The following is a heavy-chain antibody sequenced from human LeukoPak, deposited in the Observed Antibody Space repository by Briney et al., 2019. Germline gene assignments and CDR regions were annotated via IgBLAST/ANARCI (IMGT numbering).Heavy chain of an antibody. J-gene: IGHJ6*04. Sequence: GGSLRLSCAASGFTFSSYAMHWVRQAPGKGLEWVAVISYDGSNKYYADSVKGRFTISRDNSKNALYLQMNSLRAEDTAVYYCARGYCSGGSCRESYGMDVWGKGTTVTVSS. V-gene: IGHV3-30*04. D-gene: IGHD2-15*01. CDR3: ARGYCSGGSCRESYGMDV. CDR1: GFTFSSYA. CDR2: ISYDGSNK.